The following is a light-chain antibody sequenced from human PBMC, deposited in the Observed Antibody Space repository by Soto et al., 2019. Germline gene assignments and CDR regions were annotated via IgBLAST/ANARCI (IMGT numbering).Light chain of an antibody. J-gene: IGKJ1*01. CDR1: QSIDTY. Sequence: DIVLTQSPATLSLSPGERATLSCRASQSIDTYLAWYQQKPGQAPRLLIYEASNRATGIPARFSGSGSETDFTLTISRMEPEDFAVYCCQQYGSSPRTFGQGTKVDIK. CDR2: EAS. V-gene: IGKV3-11*01. CDR3: QQYGSSPRT.